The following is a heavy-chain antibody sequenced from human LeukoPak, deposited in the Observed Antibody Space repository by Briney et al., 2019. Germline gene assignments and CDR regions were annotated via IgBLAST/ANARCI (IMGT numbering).Heavy chain of an antibody. D-gene: IGHD5-18*01. CDR2: ISRSSSYI. J-gene: IGHJ4*02. CDR3: ARVVWGWDTAMPTPFDY. V-gene: IGHV3-21*01. CDR1: GFTFSSYS. Sequence: GGSLRLSCAASGFTFSSYSMNWLRQAPGKGLEGVSSISRSSSYIYYGDSVKGRFTISRDNAKNSLYLQMNSLRAEDTAVYYCARVVWGWDTAMPTPFDYWGQGTLVTVSS.